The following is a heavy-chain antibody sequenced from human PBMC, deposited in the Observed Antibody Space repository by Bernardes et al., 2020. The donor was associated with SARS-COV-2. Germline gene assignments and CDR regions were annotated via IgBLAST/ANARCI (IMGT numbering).Heavy chain of an antibody. J-gene: IGHJ5*02. CDR3: AGENYYRSSGTFDP. V-gene: IGHV3-74*01. CDR2: INGDGRVT. CDR1: GFSFNNYW. Sequence: FCASSGFSFNNYWMHWVRQGPGKGPVWVSRINGDGRVTNYADFVEGRFIISRDNTKNTLYLQMNSLRTEDTAVYFCAGENYYRSSGTFDPWGQGTLVTVPS. D-gene: IGHD3-22*01.